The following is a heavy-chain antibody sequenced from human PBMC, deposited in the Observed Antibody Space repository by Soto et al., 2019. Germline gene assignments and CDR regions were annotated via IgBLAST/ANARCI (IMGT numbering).Heavy chain of an antibody. CDR3: GRGRSGQIVVFH. V-gene: IGHV1-2*02. CDR1: GYTFTGHY. J-gene: IGHJ4*02. Sequence: ASVKVSCKASGYTFTGHYIHWVRQAPEQGPEWMGEIGPESGATRYAQRFQGRVTMTRDMSITTVYMELNNLRPDDTAVYYCGRGRSGQIVVFHWGQGTPVTVSS. CDR2: IGPESGAT. D-gene: IGHD5-12*01.